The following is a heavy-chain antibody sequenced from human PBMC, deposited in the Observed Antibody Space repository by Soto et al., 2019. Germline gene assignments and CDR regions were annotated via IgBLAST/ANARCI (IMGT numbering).Heavy chain of an antibody. CDR2: IYYSGST. CDR3: ARHLPGSVFGQDY. J-gene: IGHJ4*02. V-gene: IGHV4-30-4*01. D-gene: IGHD2-15*01. CDR1: GGSISSVDYY. Sequence: PSETLSLTCTVSGGSISSVDYYWSWIRQPPGKGLEWIGYIYYSGSTYYNPSLKSRVTISVDTSENQFSLKLSSVTAADTAVYYCARHLPGSVFGQDYWGPGSQVTVSS.